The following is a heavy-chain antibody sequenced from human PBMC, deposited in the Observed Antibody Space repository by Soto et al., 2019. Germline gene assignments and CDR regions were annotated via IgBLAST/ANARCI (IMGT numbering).Heavy chain of an antibody. D-gene: IGHD1-1*01. Sequence: QITLKESGPTLVKPTQTLTLTCTFSGFSLSNHGVGVGWIRQPPGKALESLAFIYWDDDNRYNPSLKTRLTIAMDTSKNQVVLTITNMDPLDTATYYCAHSPIVPTGLLTRWFGPWGQGTLIAVPS. CDR1: GFSLSNHGVG. CDR3: AHSPIVPTGLLTRWFGP. CDR2: IYWDDDN. J-gene: IGHJ5*02. V-gene: IGHV2-5*02.